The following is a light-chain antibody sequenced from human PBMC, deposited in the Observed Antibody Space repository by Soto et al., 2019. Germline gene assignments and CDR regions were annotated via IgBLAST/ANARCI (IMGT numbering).Light chain of an antibody. CDR1: QTITSS. CDR2: AAS. V-gene: IGKV1-39*01. Sequence: GDRVPITCRASQTITSSLNWYQQKPGKAPKLLIYAASSLQSGVPSRFSGSGSGTDFTLTISSLQPEDFAIYYCQQSYSTPITFGQGTRLEIK. CDR3: QQSYSTPIT. J-gene: IGKJ5*01.